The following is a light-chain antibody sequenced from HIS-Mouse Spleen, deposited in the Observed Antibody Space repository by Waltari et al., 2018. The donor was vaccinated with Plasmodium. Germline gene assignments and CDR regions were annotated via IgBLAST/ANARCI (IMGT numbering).Light chain of an antibody. CDR2: DVS. Sequence: QSALTQPRSVSGSPGQSVTISCTGTSSDVGGYNYVSWYHKHPGKAPKLMIYDVSKRPSGVPDRFSGSKTGNTASLTISGLQAEDEADFYGGSYAGSDTWVFGGGTKLTVL. CDR3: GSYAGSDTWV. CDR1: SSDVGGYNY. V-gene: IGLV2-11*01. J-gene: IGLJ3*02.